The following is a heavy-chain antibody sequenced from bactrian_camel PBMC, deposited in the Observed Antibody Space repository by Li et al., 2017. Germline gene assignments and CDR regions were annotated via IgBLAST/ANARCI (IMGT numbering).Heavy chain of an antibody. Sequence: VQLVESGGGLVQPGGSLRLSCAAAGFTSNSYDMYWVRQARGKGLEWLSRISAGGHFTYYRDSVTGRFTISRDNTKKKVYLQMNSLKPEDTAMYYCNMVCGGEFEGVTINFWGQGTQVTVS. J-gene: IGHJ4*01. CDR1: GFTSNSYD. CDR3: NMVCGGEFEGVTINF. CDR2: ISAGGHFT. V-gene: IGHV3S40*01. D-gene: IGHD2*01.